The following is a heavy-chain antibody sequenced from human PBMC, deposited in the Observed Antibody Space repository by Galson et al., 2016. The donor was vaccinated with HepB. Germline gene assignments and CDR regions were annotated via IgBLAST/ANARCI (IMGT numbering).Heavy chain of an antibody. CDR2: IWYDGSNI. CDR1: GFTFSNYV. J-gene: IGHJ4*02. Sequence: SLRLSCAASGFTFSNYVMHWVRQAPGKGLEWVAVIWYDGSNINYAASVKGRFTISRDNSKNTVYLHLNSLRAEDTAVYYCARVVGRYAYYFDYWGRGTLVTVSS. D-gene: IGHD1-1*01. V-gene: IGHV3-33*01. CDR3: ARVVGRYAYYFDY.